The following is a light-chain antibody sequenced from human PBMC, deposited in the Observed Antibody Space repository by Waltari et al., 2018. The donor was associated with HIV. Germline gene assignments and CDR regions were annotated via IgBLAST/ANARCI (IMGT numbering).Light chain of an antibody. Sequence: DIVMTQSPDSLAVSLGERATINCKSSQSVLYSSNNKNYLIWYQQKSGQPPKVLIYWSSTRESGVPDRFSGSGSGTDFTLTISNLQAEDVAVYYCQQYYSTPLTFGGGTKVEIK. V-gene: IGKV4-1*01. CDR3: QQYYSTPLT. CDR1: QSVLYSSNNKNY. CDR2: WSS. J-gene: IGKJ4*01.